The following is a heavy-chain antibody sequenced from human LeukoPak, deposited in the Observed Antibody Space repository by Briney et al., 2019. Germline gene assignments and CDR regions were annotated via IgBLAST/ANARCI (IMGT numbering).Heavy chain of an antibody. CDR3: AAKWEPNY. J-gene: IGHJ4*02. CDR2: ISYDGSNK. CDR1: GFTFSSYG. V-gene: IGHV3-30*03. Sequence: GSLRLSCAASGFTFSSYGMHWVRQAPGKVLEWVTVISYDGSNKYYADSVKGRFTISRDNSENTLYLQMNSLRAEDTAVYYCAAKWEPNYWGQGTLVTVSS. D-gene: IGHD1-26*01.